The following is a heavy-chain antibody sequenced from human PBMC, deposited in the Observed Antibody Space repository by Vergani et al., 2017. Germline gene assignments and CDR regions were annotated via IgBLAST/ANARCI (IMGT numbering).Heavy chain of an antibody. Sequence: EVQLVESGGGLVQPGRSLRLSCTASGFTFGDYAMSWVRQAPGKGLEWVGFIRSKAYGGTTEYAASVKGRFTISRDDSKSIAYLQMNSLKTEDTAVYYCTRVVPTGPYDILTGYYQPFFDYWGQGTLVTVSS. CDR1: GFTFGDYA. V-gene: IGHV3-49*04. J-gene: IGHJ4*02. D-gene: IGHD3-9*01. CDR3: TRVVPTGPYDILTGYYQPFFDY. CDR2: IRSKAYGGTT.